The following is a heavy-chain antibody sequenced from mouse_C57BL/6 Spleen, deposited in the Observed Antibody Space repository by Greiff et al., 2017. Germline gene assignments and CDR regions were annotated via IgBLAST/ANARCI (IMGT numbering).Heavy chain of an antibody. J-gene: IGHJ2*01. Sequence: EVQLQQSGPELVKPGASVKISCKASGYTFTDYYMNWVKQSHGKSLEWIGDINPNNGGTSYNQKFKGKATLTVDKSSSTAYMELRSLTSEDSAVYYCANLLLRSSYYFDYWGQGTTLTVSS. V-gene: IGHV1-26*01. CDR2: INPNNGGT. CDR1: GYTFTDYY. D-gene: IGHD1-1*01. CDR3: ANLLLRSSYYFDY.